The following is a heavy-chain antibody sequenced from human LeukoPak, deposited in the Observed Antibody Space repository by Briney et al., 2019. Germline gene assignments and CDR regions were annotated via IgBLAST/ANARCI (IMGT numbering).Heavy chain of an antibody. CDR3: ARQIGYCSSTSCHSGVWFDP. D-gene: IGHD2-2*01. Sequence: PSQTLSLTCTVSGGSISSGGYSWSWIRQHPGKGLEWIGYIYYSGSTYYNPSLKSRVTISVDTSKNQFSLKLSSVTAADTAVYYCARQIGYCSSTSCHSGVWFDPWGQGTLVTVSS. J-gene: IGHJ5*02. V-gene: IGHV4-31*03. CDR2: IYYSGST. CDR1: GGSISSGGYS.